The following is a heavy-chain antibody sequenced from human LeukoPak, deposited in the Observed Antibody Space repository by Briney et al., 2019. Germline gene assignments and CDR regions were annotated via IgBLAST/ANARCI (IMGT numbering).Heavy chain of an antibody. Sequence: ASVKVSCKASGYTFTSYYMHWVRQAPGQGLEWMGIINPSGGSTSYAQKFQGRVTMTSDTSTSTVYMELSSLRSEDTAVYYCARDTVLRYFDWLSAQYYFDYWGQGTLVTVSS. V-gene: IGHV1-46*01. CDR3: ARDTVLRYFDWLSAQYYFDY. J-gene: IGHJ4*02. D-gene: IGHD3-9*01. CDR1: GYTFTSYY. CDR2: INPSGGST.